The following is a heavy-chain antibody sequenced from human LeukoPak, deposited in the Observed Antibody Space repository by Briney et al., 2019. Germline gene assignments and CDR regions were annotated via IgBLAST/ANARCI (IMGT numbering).Heavy chain of an antibody. J-gene: IGHJ4*02. CDR2: LSCNSGNI. CDR3: AKDSGHDLSAFDH. CDR1: GFTFGDYA. Sequence: SLRLSCAASGFTFGDYARHWVRQAPGKGLEWVAGLSCNSGNIVYADSVKGRFTIARDNAKNYLYLQINSLRAEDTAFYYRAKDSGHDLSAFDHWGPGTLVTVSS. D-gene: IGHD5-12*01. V-gene: IGHV3-9*01.